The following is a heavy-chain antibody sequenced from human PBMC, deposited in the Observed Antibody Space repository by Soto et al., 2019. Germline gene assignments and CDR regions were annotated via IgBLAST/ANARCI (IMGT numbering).Heavy chain of an antibody. CDR3: ARDLSGLLEVTQTCGY. CDR1: GYTFTAYY. D-gene: IGHD4-4*01. V-gene: IGHV1-46*01. Sequence: GASVKVSCKASGYTFTAYYIHWVRQAPGQGLEWMGMINPSSGGTNYAQKLQGRVTMTTDTSTSTAYMELRSLRSDDTAVYYCARDLSGLLEVTQTCGYWGQGTLVTVSS. J-gene: IGHJ4*02. CDR2: INPSSGGT.